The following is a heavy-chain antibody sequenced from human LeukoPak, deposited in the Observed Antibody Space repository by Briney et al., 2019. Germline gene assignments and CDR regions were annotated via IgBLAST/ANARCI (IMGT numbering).Heavy chain of an antibody. Sequence: GGSLRLSCAVSGITLSNYGMSGVRQAPGKGLEWVAGLSGSGGGTNYADSVKGRFTISRDNTKNSLFLQMDSLRAEDTAVYFCARWATSFDLWGQGALVTVSS. CDR2: LSGSGGGT. CDR1: GITLSNYG. V-gene: IGHV3-23*01. J-gene: IGHJ4*02. CDR3: ARWATSFDL. D-gene: IGHD3-3*01.